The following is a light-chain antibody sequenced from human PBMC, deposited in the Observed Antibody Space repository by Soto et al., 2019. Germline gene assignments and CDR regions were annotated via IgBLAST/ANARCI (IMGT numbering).Light chain of an antibody. CDR3: QQRGNWPLT. J-gene: IGKJ4*01. Sequence: IVLTQSPATLSLSPGERATLSCRASQSISRFVAWFQQKPGHSPRLLIYDASNRATGIPARFSGSGSGTDFTLTISSLEPEDFAVYYCQQRGNWPLTFGQGTMVEIK. CDR1: QSISRF. CDR2: DAS. V-gene: IGKV3-11*01.